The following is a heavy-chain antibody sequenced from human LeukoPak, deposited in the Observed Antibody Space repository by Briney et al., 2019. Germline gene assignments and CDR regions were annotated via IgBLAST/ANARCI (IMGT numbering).Heavy chain of an antibody. Sequence: SETLTLTCAVSGVSISSGGYSWSWLRQQPGKGLEWIGYIYHSGSTYYNPSLKSRVTISVDRSKNQFSLKLSSVTAADTAVYYCARAPNSDAFDIWGQGTMVTVSS. J-gene: IGHJ3*02. CDR1: GVSISSGGYS. CDR3: ARAPNSDAFDI. V-gene: IGHV4-30-2*01. D-gene: IGHD1-1*01. CDR2: IYHSGST.